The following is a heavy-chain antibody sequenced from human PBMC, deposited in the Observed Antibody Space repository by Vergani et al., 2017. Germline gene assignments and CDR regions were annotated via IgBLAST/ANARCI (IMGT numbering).Heavy chain of an antibody. J-gene: IGHJ6*02. D-gene: IGHD3-10*01. CDR3: ARGEGTYYGSGSYLLARYDKYYYYGMDV. CDR2: IIPIFGTA. V-gene: IGHV1-69*12. CDR1: GGTFSSYA. Sequence: QVQLVQSGAAVKKPGSSVKVSCKASGGTFSSYAISWVRQAPGQGLEWMGGIIPIFGTANYAQKFQGRVTITADASKSTAYMELSSLRSEDTAVYYCARGEGTYYGSGSYLLARYDKYYYYGMDVWGQGTTVTVSS.